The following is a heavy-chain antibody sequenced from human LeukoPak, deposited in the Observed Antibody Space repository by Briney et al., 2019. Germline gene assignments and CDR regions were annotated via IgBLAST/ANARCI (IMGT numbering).Heavy chain of an antibody. Sequence: GGSLRLSGAASGFTFSSYAMSWVRQAPGKGLEWVSAISGSGGSTYYADSVKGRFTISRDNSKNTLYLQMNSLRAEDTAVYYCAKDWDIVVVVAATLYDYWGQGTLVTVSS. J-gene: IGHJ4*02. CDR2: ISGSGGST. CDR1: GFTFSSYA. V-gene: IGHV3-23*01. D-gene: IGHD2-15*01. CDR3: AKDWDIVVVVAATLYDY.